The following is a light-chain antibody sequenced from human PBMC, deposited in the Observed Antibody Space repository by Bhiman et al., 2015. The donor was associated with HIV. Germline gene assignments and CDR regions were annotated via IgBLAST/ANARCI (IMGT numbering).Light chain of an antibody. J-gene: IGLJ1*01. CDR1: SSDVGGYDY. V-gene: IGLV2-14*01. Sequence: QSALTQPASVSGAPGQSITISCTGTSSDVGGYDYVSWYQQYPGNAPKLLIYEVNKWPSGVSHRFSGSKSGDTASLTISELQAEDEADYYCSSYASSLTYVFGTGTNVTVL. CDR2: EVN. CDR3: SSYASSLTYV.